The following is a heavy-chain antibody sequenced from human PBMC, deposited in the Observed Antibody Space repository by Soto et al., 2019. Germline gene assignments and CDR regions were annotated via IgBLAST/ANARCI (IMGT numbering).Heavy chain of an antibody. D-gene: IGHD3-3*02. CDR1: GFVFSDYA. J-gene: IGHJ4*02. CDR3: VKDAPQPFSD. Sequence: EVHLLESAGGLGQPGGSLRISCAASGFVFSDYAMSWVRQAPGKGLEWLSAISGDAHDTYYAASVKGRFTISRDNSKNTLYLQMDSLRVEDTARYYCVKDAPQPFSDWGRGTLVTVSS. V-gene: IGHV3-23*01. CDR2: ISGDAHDT.